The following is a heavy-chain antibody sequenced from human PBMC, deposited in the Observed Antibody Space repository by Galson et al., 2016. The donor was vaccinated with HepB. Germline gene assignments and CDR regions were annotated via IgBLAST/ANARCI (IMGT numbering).Heavy chain of an antibody. Sequence: SLRLSCAASGLNVGSHYMRWVRQAPGKGLEWVSLIYSGGSTYYADSVKGRFTISRDNSKNTLYLQMNSLRVEDTAVYYCARDPNSIKQHLYACGRGTLVTVSS. CDR3: ARDPNSIKQHLYA. V-gene: IGHV3-53*01. D-gene: IGHD4-23*01. CDR1: GLNVGSHY. CDR2: IYSGGST. J-gene: IGHJ5*02.